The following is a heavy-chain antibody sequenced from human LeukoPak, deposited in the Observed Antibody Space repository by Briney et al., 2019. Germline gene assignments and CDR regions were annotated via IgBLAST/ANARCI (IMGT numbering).Heavy chain of an antibody. J-gene: IGHJ4*02. Sequence: SETLSLTCTVSGGTISSGDYYWSWIRQPPGKGLEWIGYIFCSGSTCYNPSLKSRVTISVDTSKNQFSLKLSSVTAADTAVYYCARDLLNEGNHLDYWGQGTLVTVSS. D-gene: IGHD4-23*01. CDR1: GGTISSGDYY. V-gene: IGHV4-30-4*01. CDR3: ARDLLNEGNHLDY. CDR2: IFCSGST.